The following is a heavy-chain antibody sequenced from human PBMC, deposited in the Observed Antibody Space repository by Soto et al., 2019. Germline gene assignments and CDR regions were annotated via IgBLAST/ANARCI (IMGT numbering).Heavy chain of an antibody. CDR3: ARDLTPGVVDH. Sequence: QVQVVQSGVEVKKPGASVKVSCKASGYTFTSYGISWLRQAPGQELEWMGWISAYNGNTKYAQKLQGRVTMTTDTSTSTAYMELRSLRSDDTAVYYCARDLTPGVVDHWGQGTLVTVSS. J-gene: IGHJ4*02. V-gene: IGHV1-18*01. CDR1: GYTFTSYG. CDR2: ISAYNGNT. D-gene: IGHD3-22*01.